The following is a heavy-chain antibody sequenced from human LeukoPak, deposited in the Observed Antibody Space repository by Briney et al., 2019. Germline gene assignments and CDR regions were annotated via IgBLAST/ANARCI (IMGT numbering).Heavy chain of an antibody. CDR2: VYSGGST. D-gene: IGHD1-1*01. Sequence: GSLRLSCAASGFTVSSNYMSWVRQAPGRGLEWVSVVYSGGSTYYADSVKGRFTISRDNPKNTLYLQMNRLRAEDTAVYYCARGVTTGTTPYYYAMDVWGQGTTVTVSS. CDR3: ARGVTTGTTPYYYAMDV. V-gene: IGHV3-53*01. CDR1: GFTVSSNY. J-gene: IGHJ6*02.